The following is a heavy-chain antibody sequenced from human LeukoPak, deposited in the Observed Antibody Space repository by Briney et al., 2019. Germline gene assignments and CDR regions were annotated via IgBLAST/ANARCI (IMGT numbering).Heavy chain of an antibody. CDR2: IYSGDST. V-gene: IGHV3-66*01. Sequence: PGGSLRLSCAASGLTVSSNYMTWVRQAPGKGLEWVSVIYSGDSTHYADSVKGRFTISRDNSKNTLYLQMNSLRAEDMAVYYCARVGQQLTRGGVDYSGQGTLVTVSS. CDR1: GLTVSSNY. CDR3: ARVGQQLTRGGVDY. D-gene: IGHD6-13*01. J-gene: IGHJ4*02.